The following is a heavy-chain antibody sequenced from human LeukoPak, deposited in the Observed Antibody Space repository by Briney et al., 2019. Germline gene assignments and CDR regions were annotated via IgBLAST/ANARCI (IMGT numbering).Heavy chain of an antibody. V-gene: IGHV3-30*02. CDR1: GFTFSRNA. Sequence: PGGSLRLSCAASGFTFSRNAIHWVRQGPGKGLEWVAYIAHHGFNTYYADSVKGRFTISRDNSKRTLYLQMNSLRPDDTAVYYCAEDGFWSCTDWGQGTLVTVSS. J-gene: IGHJ4*02. CDR3: AEDGFWSCTD. CDR2: IAHHGFNT. D-gene: IGHD2-8*02.